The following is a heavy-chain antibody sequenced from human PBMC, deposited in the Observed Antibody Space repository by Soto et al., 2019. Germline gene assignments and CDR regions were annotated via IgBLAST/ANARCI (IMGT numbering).Heavy chain of an antibody. Sequence: GGSLRLSCAASGFTFSSYGMHWVRQAPGKGLEWVAVISYDGSNKYYADSVKGRFTISRDNSKNTLYLQMNSLRAEDTTVYYCAKCGADIVVVPADHYYFDYWGQGTLVPVSS. CDR1: GFTFSSYG. D-gene: IGHD2-2*01. V-gene: IGHV3-30*18. CDR3: AKCGADIVVVPADHYYFDY. J-gene: IGHJ4*02. CDR2: ISYDGSNK.